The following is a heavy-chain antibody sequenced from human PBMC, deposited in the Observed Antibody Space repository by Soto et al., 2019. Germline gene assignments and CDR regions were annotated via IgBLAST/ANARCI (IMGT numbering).Heavy chain of an antibody. CDR2: ILHSGST. D-gene: IGHD2-2*03. V-gene: IGHV4-34*12. CDR1: GGSFSGYY. J-gene: IGHJ4*02. CDR3: ARRGGGYFPYYFDY. Sequence: SETLSLTCAVYGGSFSGYYWSWIRQPPGKGLEWIGEILHSGSTNYNPSLKSRVSISVDTSKNQFSLKLTSVTAADTALYYCARRGGGYFPYYFDYWGQGSLVTVSS.